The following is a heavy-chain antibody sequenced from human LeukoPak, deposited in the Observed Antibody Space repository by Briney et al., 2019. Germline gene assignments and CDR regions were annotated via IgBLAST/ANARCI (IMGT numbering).Heavy chain of an antibody. CDR1: GGSISNSSYY. V-gene: IGHV4-39*01. CDR2: MYYSGST. J-gene: IGHJ5*02. Sequence: SETLSLTCTVSGGSISNSSYYWGWIRQPPGKGLEWIGSMYYSGSTYYNPSLKSRVTISVDTSKNQFSLKLSSVTAADTAVYYCARGGITMVRGVIHNWFDPWGQGTLVTVSS. CDR3: ARGGITMVRGVIHNWFDP. D-gene: IGHD3-10*01.